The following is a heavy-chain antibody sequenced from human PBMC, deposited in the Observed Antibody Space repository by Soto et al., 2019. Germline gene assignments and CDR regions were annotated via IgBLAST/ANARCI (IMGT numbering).Heavy chain of an antibody. CDR1: GYTFTSYD. CDR2: MNPNSGNT. J-gene: IGHJ4*02. D-gene: IGHD6-13*01. Sequence: QVQLVQSGAEVKKPGASVKVSCKASGYTFTSYDINWVRQATGQGLEWMGWMNPNSGNTGYAQKFQGRVTMTRNTSISTAYMELSSLRSEDTAVYYCARVQEQPLVRPLDYWGQGTLVTVSS. V-gene: IGHV1-8*01. CDR3: ARVQEQPLVRPLDY.